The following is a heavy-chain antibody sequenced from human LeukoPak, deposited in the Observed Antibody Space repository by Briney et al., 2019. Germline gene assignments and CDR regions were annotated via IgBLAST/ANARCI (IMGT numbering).Heavy chain of an antibody. CDR1: GYTFTDFY. CDR3: ARTYYYDSSGQPWGFDP. J-gene: IGHJ5*02. CDR2: ISPTSGGT. D-gene: IGHD3-22*01. Sequence: ASVKVSCKASGYTFTDFYMHWVRQAPGQGLEWMGYISPTSGGTKYAQNFQGRVTMTRDTSISTAYMELNRLTSDDTAAYYCARTYYYDSSGQPWGFDPWGQGTLVTVSS. V-gene: IGHV1-2*02.